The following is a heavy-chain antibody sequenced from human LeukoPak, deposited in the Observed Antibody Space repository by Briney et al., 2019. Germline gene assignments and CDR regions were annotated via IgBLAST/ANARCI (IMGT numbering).Heavy chain of an antibody. D-gene: IGHD4-17*01. J-gene: IGHJ3*02. CDR1: GFSFSSFA. CDR2: IISGGDVF. Sequence: QPGGSLRLSCAASGFSFSSFAMMWVRQAPGLGLELISAIISGGDVFFYGDSVRGRFTISRDDSTNTLFLQMNNLRADDSAVYYCARDPNGNYVGAFEMWGPGTTVTVSS. V-gene: IGHV3-23*01. CDR3: ARDPNGNYVGAFEM.